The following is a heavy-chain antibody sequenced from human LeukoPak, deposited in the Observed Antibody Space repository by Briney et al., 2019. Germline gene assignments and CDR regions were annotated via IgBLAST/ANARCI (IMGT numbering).Heavy chain of an antibody. CDR2: IYSGGST. CDR1: GFTVSSNY. V-gene: IGHV3-66*02. D-gene: IGHD3-3*01. CDR3: ARVTYEVTISSNYYYY. Sequence: VGSLRLSCAASGFTVSSNYMSWVRQAPGKGLEWVSVIYSGGSTYYADSVKGRFTISRDTSKNTLYLQMNSLRVEDTAVYYCARVTYEVTISSNYYYYWGQGTLVTVSS. J-gene: IGHJ4*02.